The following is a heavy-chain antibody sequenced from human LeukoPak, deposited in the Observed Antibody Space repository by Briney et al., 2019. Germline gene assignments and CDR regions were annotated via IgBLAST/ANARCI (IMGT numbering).Heavy chain of an antibody. CDR1: GYSFTSYW. CDR3: ARHCKVAGLSY. CDR2: IYPGDSDT. Sequence: ESLKISCKGSGYSFTSYWIGWVRQMPGKGLEWMGIIYPGDSDTSYSPSFQGQVTISADKSISTAYLQWRSLKASDTAMYYCARHCKVAGLSYWGQGTLVTVSS. J-gene: IGHJ4*02. D-gene: IGHD2/OR15-2a*01. V-gene: IGHV5-51*01.